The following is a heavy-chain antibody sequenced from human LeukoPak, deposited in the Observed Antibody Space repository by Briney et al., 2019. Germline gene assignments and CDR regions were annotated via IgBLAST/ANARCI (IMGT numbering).Heavy chain of an antibody. J-gene: IGHJ4*02. D-gene: IGHD5-24*01. CDR2: IYTSGST. CDR1: GGSLSSYY. Sequence: SETLSLTCTVSGGSLSSYYWSWLRQPAGKGLEWIGRIYTSGSTNYNPSLKSRVTMSVDTSKNQFSLKLSSVTAADTAVYYCARGEWLSPHYFDYWGQGTLVTVSS. V-gene: IGHV4-4*07. CDR3: ARGEWLSPHYFDY.